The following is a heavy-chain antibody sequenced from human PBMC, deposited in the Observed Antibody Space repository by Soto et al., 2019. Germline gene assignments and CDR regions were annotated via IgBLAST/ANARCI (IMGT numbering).Heavy chain of an antibody. CDR2: INPNSGGT. D-gene: IGHD1-26*01. J-gene: IGHJ6*02. V-gene: IGHV1-2*02. CDR3: AREGGATRRLGYYYGMDV. CDR1: GYTFTGYY. Sequence: ASVKVSCKASGYTFTGYYMHWVRQAPGQGLEWMGWINPNSGGTNYAQKFQGRVTMTRDTSISTAYMELSRLRSDDTAVYYRAREGGATRRLGYYYGMDVWGQGTTVTVSS.